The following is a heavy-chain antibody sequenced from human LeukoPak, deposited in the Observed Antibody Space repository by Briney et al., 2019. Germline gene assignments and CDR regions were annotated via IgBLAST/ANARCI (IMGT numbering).Heavy chain of an antibody. CDR3: AGERGEEYSSGWYKRNYFDN. Sequence: PSQTLSLTCTVSGGSISSGDYYWSWIRQPPGKGLEWIGYIYHSGSTYYNPSLKSRVTISVDMSKNQFSLKLTSVTGADTAVYYCAGERGEEYSSGWYKRNYFDNWGQGIRVTVSS. CDR1: GGSISSGDYY. CDR2: IYHSGST. V-gene: IGHV4-30-2*01. J-gene: IGHJ4*02. D-gene: IGHD6-19*01.